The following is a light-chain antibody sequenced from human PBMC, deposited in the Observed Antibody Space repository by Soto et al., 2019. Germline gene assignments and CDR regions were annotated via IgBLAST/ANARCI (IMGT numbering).Light chain of an antibody. V-gene: IGKV3-15*01. CDR2: GAS. Sequence: EILMTQSPATLSVSPGERATLSCRASQSVSNNLAWFQHKPGQAPRLLIYGASARATGIPARFSGSGSGTEFTLTISSLQSEDFAVYYCQQYNNWPPWTFGQGTKVDIK. CDR3: QQYNNWPPWT. CDR1: QSVSNN. J-gene: IGKJ1*01.